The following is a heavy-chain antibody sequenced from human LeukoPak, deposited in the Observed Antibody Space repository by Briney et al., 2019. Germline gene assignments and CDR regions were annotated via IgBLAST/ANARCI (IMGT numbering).Heavy chain of an antibody. Sequence: GGSLRLSCVASGFSFSRYDMNWVRQAPGEGLEWVSGISDSGGTTYYADSVKGRFTISRDNSKNTLYLQMNSLRAEDTAAYYCAIGKPTTKVTTDWGQGTLVTVSS. CDR1: GFSFSRYD. D-gene: IGHD4-17*01. J-gene: IGHJ4*02. CDR2: ISDSGGTT. CDR3: AIGKPTTKVTTD. V-gene: IGHV3-23*01.